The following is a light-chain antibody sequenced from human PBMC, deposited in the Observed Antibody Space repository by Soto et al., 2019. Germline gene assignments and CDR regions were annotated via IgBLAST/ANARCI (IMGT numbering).Light chain of an antibody. CDR1: QSLLNVNGLHY. CDR2: LAS. CDR3: MQSLQTPYT. J-gene: IGKJ2*01. V-gene: IGKV2-28*01. Sequence: DIVMTQSPLSLPVTPGEPASISCRTSQSLLNVNGLHYSDWYLQKPGQSPQLVIRLASSRASGVPDRFSGSGSGTDFTLKISRVEAEDVGIYYCMQSLQTPYTFGQGTKLEIK.